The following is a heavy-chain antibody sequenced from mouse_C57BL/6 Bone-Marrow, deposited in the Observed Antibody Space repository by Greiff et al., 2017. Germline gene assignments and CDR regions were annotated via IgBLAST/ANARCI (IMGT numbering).Heavy chain of an antibody. CDR2: INPNYGTT. CDR1: GYSFTDYN. J-gene: IGHJ4*01. CDR3: ERGYDYDYAMDY. Sequence: EVQLQQSGPELVKPGASVKISCKASGYSFTDYNMNWVKQSNGKSLEWIGVINPNYGTTCYSQKFNGKATLTVDQSSSTAYLQLNSLTSEDSAVYYCERGYDYDYAMDYWGQGNSVTVSS. D-gene: IGHD2-4*01. V-gene: IGHV1-39*01.